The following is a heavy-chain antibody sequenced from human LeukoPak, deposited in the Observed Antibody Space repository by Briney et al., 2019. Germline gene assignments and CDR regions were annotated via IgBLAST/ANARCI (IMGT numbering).Heavy chain of an antibody. Sequence: GRSLGLSCAASGFTFSGYGMHWVRQAPGKGLEWVAVISYDGSNKYYADSVKGRFTISRDNSKNTLYLQMNSLRAEDTAVYYCAKDYYYDSSGQTDAFDIWGQGTMVTVSS. V-gene: IGHV3-30*18. CDR1: GFTFSGYG. D-gene: IGHD3-22*01. CDR2: ISYDGSNK. J-gene: IGHJ3*02. CDR3: AKDYYYDSSGQTDAFDI.